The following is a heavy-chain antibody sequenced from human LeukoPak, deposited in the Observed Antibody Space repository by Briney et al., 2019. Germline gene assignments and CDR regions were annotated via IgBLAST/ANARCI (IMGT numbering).Heavy chain of an antibody. CDR2: INHSGST. Sequence: SETLSLTCAVYGGSFSGYYWSWIRQPPGKGLEWIGEINHSGSTNYNPSLKSRVTISVDTSKNQFSLKLSSVTAADTAVYCCGRRGMNMIGASTAIGSNWVEPWGQGTLVTVSS. J-gene: IGHJ5*02. CDR1: GGSFSGYY. V-gene: IGHV4-34*01. CDR3: GRRGMNMIGASTAIGSNWVEP. D-gene: IGHD3-22*01.